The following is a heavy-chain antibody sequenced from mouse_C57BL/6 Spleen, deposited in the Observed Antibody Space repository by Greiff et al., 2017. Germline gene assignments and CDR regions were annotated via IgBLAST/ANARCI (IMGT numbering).Heavy chain of an antibody. J-gene: IGHJ1*03. D-gene: IGHD1-1*01. CDR2: IYPRSGNT. V-gene: IGHV1-81*01. Sequence: QVQLQQSGAELARPGASVKLSCKASGYTFTSSGISWVKQRTGQGLEWIGEIYPRSGNTYYNEKFKGKATLTADKSSSTAYMELRSLTSEDSAVYFCARVYGSSTTYFDVWGTGTTVTVSS. CDR1: GYTFTSSG. CDR3: ARVYGSSTTYFDV.